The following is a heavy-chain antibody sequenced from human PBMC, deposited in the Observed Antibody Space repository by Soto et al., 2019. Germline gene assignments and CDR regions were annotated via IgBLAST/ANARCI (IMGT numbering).Heavy chain of an antibody. CDR1: GGSISSGGYS. J-gene: IGHJ4*02. D-gene: IGHD5-12*01. Sequence: QLQLQESGSGLVKPSQTLSLTCAVSGGSISSGGYSWSWIRQPPGKGLEWIGYIYHSGSTYYNPSLKRRVTISADRPKNQFSLKLSSVTAADTAVYYCAAGGGLPRYYWGQGTLVTVSS. CDR2: IYHSGST. V-gene: IGHV4-30-2*01. CDR3: AAGGGLPRYY.